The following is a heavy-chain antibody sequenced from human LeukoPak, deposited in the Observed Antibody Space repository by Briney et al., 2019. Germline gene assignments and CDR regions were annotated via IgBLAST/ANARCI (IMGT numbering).Heavy chain of an antibody. Sequence: PGRSLRLSCAVSAFTFNSHAMTWVRQAPGKGLEWVSGVSGSGGSTDYADSVKGRFTISRDNYKNTLYLQLNSLRVEDTAVYYCAKTSGSDYWGYYYDYWGQGTLVTVSS. CDR1: AFTFNSHA. CDR2: VSGSGGST. CDR3: AKTSGSDYWGYYYDY. J-gene: IGHJ4*02. D-gene: IGHD3-22*01. V-gene: IGHV3-23*01.